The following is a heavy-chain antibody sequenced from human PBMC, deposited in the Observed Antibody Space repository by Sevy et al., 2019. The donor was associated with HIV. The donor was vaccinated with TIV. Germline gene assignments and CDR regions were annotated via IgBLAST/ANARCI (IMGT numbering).Heavy chain of an antibody. J-gene: IGHJ3*01. CDR3: ARDALIAVTGTDAFDV. D-gene: IGHD6-19*01. CDR1: GFIFSKYE. Sequence: GGSLRLSCETSGFIFSKYEMSWVRQSPGKGLEWIAFISSGGTSKFDADSVKGRFTISRDKVKNSVHLQMNSLRAADTGVYYCARDALIAVTGTDAFDVWGQGTNVTVSS. CDR2: ISSGGTSK. V-gene: IGHV3-48*03.